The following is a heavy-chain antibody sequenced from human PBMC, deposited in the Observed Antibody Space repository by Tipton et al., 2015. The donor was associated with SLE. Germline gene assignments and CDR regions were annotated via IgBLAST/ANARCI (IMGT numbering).Heavy chain of an antibody. Sequence: SLRLSCAASGFTFTNAWMSWIRQAPGKGLEGLSYIDSSGTTIFYADSVKGRFTISRDNDGNSLYLQMNSLRAEDTALYYCASGPPLGSTSCASDVWGKGTTVTVSS. D-gene: IGHD2-2*01. CDR3: ASGPPLGSTSCASDV. V-gene: IGHV3-11*04. CDR1: GFTFTNAW. J-gene: IGHJ6*04. CDR2: IDSSGTTI.